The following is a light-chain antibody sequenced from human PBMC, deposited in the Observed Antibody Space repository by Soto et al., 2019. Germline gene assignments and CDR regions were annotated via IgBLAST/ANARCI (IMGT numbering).Light chain of an antibody. Sequence: DFQMTQTPSTLSASVGVRVTITCRASQAIRNDLVWFQQKPGKAPILLIYAASTLQSGVPSRFSGSGSGTDFTLTISSLQPEDFATYFCQQSYSLPPITFGQGTRLEIK. J-gene: IGKJ5*01. V-gene: IGKV1-39*01. CDR2: AAS. CDR1: QAIRND. CDR3: QQSYSLPPIT.